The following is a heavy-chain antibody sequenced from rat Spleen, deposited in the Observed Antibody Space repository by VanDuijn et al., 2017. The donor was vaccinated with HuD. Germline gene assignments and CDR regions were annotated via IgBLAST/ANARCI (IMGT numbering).Heavy chain of an antibody. Sequence: EVQVVESGGGLVQPKGSLKLSCAASGFDFNSYGMAWVRQAPTKGLEWVASISTGGGNTYYRDSVKGRFTISRDNAKNTLYLQMDSLRSEDTATYYCAREGYGYTYFDDWGQGVMVTVSS. D-gene: IGHD1-9*01. CDR3: AREGYGYTYFDD. J-gene: IGHJ2*01. CDR1: GFDFNSYG. V-gene: IGHV5S13*01. CDR2: ISTGGGNT.